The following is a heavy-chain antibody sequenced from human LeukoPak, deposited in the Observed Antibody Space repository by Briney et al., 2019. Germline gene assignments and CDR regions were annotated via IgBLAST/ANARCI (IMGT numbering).Heavy chain of an antibody. V-gene: IGHV4-34*01. CDR2: INRSGST. CDR3: ARTIVATIHNFDY. J-gene: IGHJ4*02. D-gene: IGHD5-12*01. Sequence: SETLSLTCAVYGGSFSDYYWSWIRQPPGKGLEWIGEINRSGSTNYNPSLKSRVTISVDTSKNQFSLKLSSVTAADTAVYYCARTIVATIHNFDYWGQGTLVTVSS. CDR1: GGSFSDYY.